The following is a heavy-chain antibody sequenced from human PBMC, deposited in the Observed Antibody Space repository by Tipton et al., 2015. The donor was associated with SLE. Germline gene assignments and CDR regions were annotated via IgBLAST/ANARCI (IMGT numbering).Heavy chain of an antibody. D-gene: IGHD3-22*01. V-gene: IGHV3-33*08. J-gene: IGHJ6*02. CDR1: GFTFEDYA. CDR2: IWYDGSNK. CDR3: AKGLITLGMDV. Sequence: RSLRLSCAASGFTFEDYAMHWVRQAPGKGLEWVAVIWYDGSNKYYADSVKGRFTISRDNSKNTLYLQMNSLRAEDTAVYYCAKGLITLGMDVWGQGTTVTVSS.